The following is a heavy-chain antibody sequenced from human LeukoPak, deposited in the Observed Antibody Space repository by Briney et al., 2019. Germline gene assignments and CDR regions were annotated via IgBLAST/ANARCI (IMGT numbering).Heavy chain of an antibody. J-gene: IGHJ2*01. CDR3: ARLTTTYYDFWSGYYTGWYFDL. Sequence: PSETLSLTCTVSGGSISSSSYYWGWIRQLPGKGLEWIGSIYYSGSTYYNPPLKSRVTISVDTSKNQFSLKLSSVTAADTAVYYCARLTTTYYDFWSGYYTGWYFDLWGRGTLVTVSS. CDR2: IYYSGST. D-gene: IGHD3-3*01. CDR1: GGSISSSSYY. V-gene: IGHV4-39*01.